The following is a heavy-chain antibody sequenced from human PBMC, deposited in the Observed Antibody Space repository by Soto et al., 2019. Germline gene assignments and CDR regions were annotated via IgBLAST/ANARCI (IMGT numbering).Heavy chain of an antibody. CDR3: ARQGFGPLHGLVDV. CDR2: VHHSWGS. D-gene: IGHD3-16*01. J-gene: IGHJ6*02. Sequence: QVQLQESGPGLVKPSETLSISCTVSGGSISSYYWSWFRQSPGKRMEWIGYVHHSWGSSYNPSHPSRVAISLDTSKSQFSLTVTSVTATDTAVYYCARQGFGPLHGLVDVWGQGTTVTVSS. CDR1: GGSISSYY. V-gene: IGHV4-59*08.